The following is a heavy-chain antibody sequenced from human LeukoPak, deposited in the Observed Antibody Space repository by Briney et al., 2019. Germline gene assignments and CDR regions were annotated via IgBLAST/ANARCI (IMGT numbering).Heavy chain of an antibody. Sequence: PGGSLRLSCAASGFTFSDYYMSWIRQAPGKGLEWVSYISSSGSTIYYADSVKGRFTISRDNAKNSLYLQMNSLRAEDTAVYYCARELIAARPPVDYYYYYMDVWGKGTTVTFSS. CDR3: ARELIAARPPVDYYYYYMDV. J-gene: IGHJ6*03. D-gene: IGHD6-6*01. V-gene: IGHV3-11*01. CDR1: GFTFSDYY. CDR2: ISSSGSTI.